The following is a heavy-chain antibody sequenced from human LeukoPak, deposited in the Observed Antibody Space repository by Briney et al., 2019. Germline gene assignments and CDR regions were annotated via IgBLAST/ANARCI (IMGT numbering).Heavy chain of an antibody. Sequence: GGSLRLSCAASGFTFNSYVMSWVRQAPGKGLEWVSAINGGGGNTYYADSVKGRFTISRDNSKNMVYLQMNTLGADDTAVYYCAKSVVVITFRFDDWGQGALVTVSS. CDR1: GFTFNSYV. J-gene: IGHJ4*02. D-gene: IGHD2-15*01. V-gene: IGHV3-23*01. CDR3: AKSVVVITFRFDD. CDR2: INGGGGNT.